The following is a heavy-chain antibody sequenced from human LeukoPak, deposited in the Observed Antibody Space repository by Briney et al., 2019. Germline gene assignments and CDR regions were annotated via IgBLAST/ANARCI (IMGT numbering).Heavy chain of an antibody. V-gene: IGHV3-74*03. J-gene: IGHJ4*02. CDR3: ARDRGYSADQ. D-gene: IGHD2-15*01. CDR2: IHSGGSSP. Sequence: QAGGSLRLSCAASGFTFSIYWMHWVRQAPGKGLEWVSHIHSGGSSPKYADSVKGRFTISRDNAKNILYLQMNSLRAEDTAVYFCARDRGYSADQWGQGTLVTVSS. CDR1: GFTFSIYW.